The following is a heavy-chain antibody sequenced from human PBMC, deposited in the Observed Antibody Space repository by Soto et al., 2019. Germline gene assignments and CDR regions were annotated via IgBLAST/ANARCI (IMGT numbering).Heavy chain of an antibody. CDR1: GYTVSSYG. Sequence: QLVQSGAEVKKPGASVKVSCKASGYTVSSYGITWVRRAPGQGLEWMGWISAHNGNTNYAQKFQDRVTMTTDTSTSTAYMELRSLRSDDTAMYYCARDRAHSNGYYGFYFDYWGQGSLVTVSS. J-gene: IGHJ4*02. CDR2: ISAHNGNT. CDR3: ARDRAHSNGYYGFYFDY. D-gene: IGHD3-22*01. V-gene: IGHV1-18*01.